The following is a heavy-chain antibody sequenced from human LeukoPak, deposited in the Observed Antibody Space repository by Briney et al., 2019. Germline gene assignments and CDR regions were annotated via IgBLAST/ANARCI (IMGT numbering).Heavy chain of an antibody. CDR2: ILPILGIA. D-gene: IGHD5-18*01. V-gene: IGHV1-69*04. CDR1: RGTFSSYA. Sequence: ASVKVSCKASRGTFSSYAISWVRQAPGQGLEWMGRILPILGIANYAQKFQGRVTITADKSTSTAYMELSSLRSEDTAVYYCARDMKIDTAMAHEPWGQGTLVTVSS. CDR3: ARDMKIDTAMAHEP. J-gene: IGHJ5*02.